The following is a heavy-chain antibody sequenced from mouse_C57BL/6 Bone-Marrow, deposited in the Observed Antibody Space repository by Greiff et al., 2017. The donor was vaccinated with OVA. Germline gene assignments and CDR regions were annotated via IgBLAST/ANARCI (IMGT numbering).Heavy chain of an antibody. CDR2: SRNKANDYTT. J-gene: IGHJ4*01. V-gene: IGHV7-1*01. CDR3: ARGYDEGAMDY. D-gene: IGHD2-12*01. CDR1: GFTFSDFY. Sequence: EVKLMESGGGLVQSGRSLRLSCATSGFTFSDFYMEWVRQAPGKGLEWIAASRNKANDYTTEYSASVKGRFIVSRDTSQSILYLQMNALRAEDTAIYYGARGYDEGAMDYWGQGTSVTVSS.